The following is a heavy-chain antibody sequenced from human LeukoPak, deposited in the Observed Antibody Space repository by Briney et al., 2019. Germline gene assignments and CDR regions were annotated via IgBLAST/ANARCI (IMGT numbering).Heavy chain of an antibody. CDR3: AKDRRRNYFDY. CDR1: GFAFSSHA. Sequence: GGSLRLSCAASGFAFSSHAMHWVRQAPGKGLEWVAVISYDGSNKYYADSVKGRFTTSRDNSKNTLYLQMNSLRAEDTAVYYCAKDRRRNYFDYWGQGTLVTVSS. J-gene: IGHJ4*02. CDR2: ISYDGSNK. V-gene: IGHV3-30-3*01.